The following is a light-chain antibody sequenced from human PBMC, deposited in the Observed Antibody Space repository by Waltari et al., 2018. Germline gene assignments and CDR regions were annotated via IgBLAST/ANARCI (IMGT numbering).Light chain of an antibody. CDR3: SSYGGTNNFVL. CDR2: EVT. J-gene: IGLJ2*01. Sequence: QSALTQPPSASGSPGQSITISCTGTSSDVGAYTFVSWYQQYPGRAPKVLIYEVTQRPSGVPDRFSGSKSGNTASLTVSGLQAEDEADYYCSSYGGTNNFVLFGGGTKLTVL. V-gene: IGLV2-8*01. CDR1: SSDVGAYTF.